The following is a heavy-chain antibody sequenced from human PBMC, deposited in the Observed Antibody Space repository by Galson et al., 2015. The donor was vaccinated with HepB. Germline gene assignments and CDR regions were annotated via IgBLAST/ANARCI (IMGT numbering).Heavy chain of an antibody. J-gene: IGHJ4*02. D-gene: IGHD3-3*01. CDR2: ISSSSSYI. CDR3: ARGGSSYDFWSGYLYYFDY. Sequence: SLRLSCAASGFTFSSYSMNWVRQAPGKGLEWVSSISSSSSYIYYADSVKGRFTISRDNAKNSLYLQMNSLRAEDTAVYYCARGGSSYDFWSGYLYYFDYWGQGTLVTVSS. CDR1: GFTFSSYS. V-gene: IGHV3-21*01.